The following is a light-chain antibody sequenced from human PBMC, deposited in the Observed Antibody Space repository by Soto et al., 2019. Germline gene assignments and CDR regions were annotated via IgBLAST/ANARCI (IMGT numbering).Light chain of an antibody. CDR3: QVWDISSGHVV. J-gene: IGLJ3*02. CDR1: NIGSKS. V-gene: IGLV3-21*01. Sequence: SYELTLRPSVSVAPGKTASVACGGSNIGSKSVHWSQKKSGQAPVLVMYYDSDRPSGIPERFSGRNTGNTATLTISRVEAGDEADYYCQVWDISSGHVVFGGGTKLTVL. CDR2: YDS.